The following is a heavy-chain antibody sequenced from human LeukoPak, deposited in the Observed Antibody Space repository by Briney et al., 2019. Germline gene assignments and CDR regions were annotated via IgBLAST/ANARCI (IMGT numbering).Heavy chain of an antibody. V-gene: IGHV3-20*04. CDR3: ARSRTSDYGDSPDY. CDR1: GCTFDDYC. Sequence: GGSLRLCCAASGCTFDDYCMSWVRQAPGKGLEWVSGINWNGGSTGYADSVKGRFTISRDNAKNSLYLQMNSLRAEDTALYYCARSRTSDYGDSPDYWGQGTLVTVSS. CDR2: INWNGGST. D-gene: IGHD4-17*01. J-gene: IGHJ4*02.